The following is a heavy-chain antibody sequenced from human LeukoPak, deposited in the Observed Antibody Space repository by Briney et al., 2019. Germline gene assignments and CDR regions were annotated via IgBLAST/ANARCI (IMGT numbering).Heavy chain of an antibody. Sequence: PGGSLRLSCAASGFTLSGYFMGWVRQAPGEGLEWVASIKGDGSEKYYVDSVKGRFTISRDNAKNSLYLQMNSLGAEDTAVYYCARDRGWRSSGYYLYYFDFWGQGTLVTVSS. D-gene: IGHD3-22*01. J-gene: IGHJ4*02. CDR2: IKGDGSEK. V-gene: IGHV3-7*01. CDR3: ARDRGWRSSGYYLYYFDF. CDR1: GFTLSGYF.